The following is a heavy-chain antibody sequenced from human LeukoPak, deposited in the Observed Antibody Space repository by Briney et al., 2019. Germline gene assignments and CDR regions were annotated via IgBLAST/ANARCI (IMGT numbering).Heavy chain of an antibody. J-gene: IGHJ5*01. Sequence: GGSLSLSCAASGFTFDDYGMSWVRQAPGKGLEWVSGINWNGGSTGYADSVKGRFTISRDNAKNSLYLQMNSLRAEGTALYYCASSSGYDFVWFDTWGHGTLGTVSS. CDR1: GFTFDDYG. CDR3: ASSSGYDFVWFDT. D-gene: IGHD5-12*01. V-gene: IGHV3-20*04. CDR2: INWNGGST.